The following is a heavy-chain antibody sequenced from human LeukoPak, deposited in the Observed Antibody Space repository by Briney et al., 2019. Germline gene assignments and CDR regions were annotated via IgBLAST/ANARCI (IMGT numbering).Heavy chain of an antibody. Sequence: GGSLRLSCAASGFTFSSYAMSWVRQAPGKGLEWVSTISGSGGSTYYADSVKGRFTISRDNSKNTLYLQMNSLRAEDTAVYYCANDRWNDGYFDYWGQGTLVTVSS. CDR1: GFTFSSYA. D-gene: IGHD1-1*01. J-gene: IGHJ4*02. V-gene: IGHV3-23*01. CDR2: ISGSGGST. CDR3: ANDRWNDGYFDY.